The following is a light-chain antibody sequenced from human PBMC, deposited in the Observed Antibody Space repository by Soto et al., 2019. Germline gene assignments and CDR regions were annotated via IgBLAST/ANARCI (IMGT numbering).Light chain of an antibody. CDR1: SSDVGGYNS. CDR2: DVS. V-gene: IGLV2-14*01. Sequence: QSVLTQPASVSVSPGQSITISCTGTSSDVGGYNSVSWYQQHPGKAPKLMIYDVSNRPSGVSNRFSGSKSGNTASLTISGLQAEDQAEYYCSSYTSSSTRVFGTGTKVTVL. CDR3: SSYTSSSTRV. J-gene: IGLJ1*01.